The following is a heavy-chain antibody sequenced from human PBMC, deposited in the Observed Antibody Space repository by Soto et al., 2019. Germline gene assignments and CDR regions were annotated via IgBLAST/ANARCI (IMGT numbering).Heavy chain of an antibody. CDR2: IIPIFGTA. Sequence: GASVKVSCKASGGTFSSYAIIWVRQAPGQGLEWMGGIIPIFGTANYAQKFQGRVTITADKSTSTAYMELSSLRSEDTAVYYCARGTLGSSSSGDYYYGMDVWGQGTTVTVSS. J-gene: IGHJ6*02. CDR1: GGTFSSYA. D-gene: IGHD6-6*01. V-gene: IGHV1-69*06. CDR3: ARGTLGSSSSGDYYYGMDV.